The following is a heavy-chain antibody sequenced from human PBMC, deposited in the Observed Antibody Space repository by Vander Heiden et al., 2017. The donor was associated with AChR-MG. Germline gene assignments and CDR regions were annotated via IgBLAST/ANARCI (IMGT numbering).Heavy chain of an antibody. D-gene: IGHD3-16*01. CDR3: AINLGC. V-gene: IGHV3-23*01. Sequence: EVQLLESGGGLVYPGGSLRLSCAGSVFTFSSYDMTWVRQAPGRGLEWFSLISGSGDTTYYADSVKGRFTISRDNSKNTLYLQMNSLRAEDTAVYYCAINLGCWGQGTLVTVSS. CDR1: VFTFSSYD. CDR2: ISGSGDTT. J-gene: IGHJ4*02.